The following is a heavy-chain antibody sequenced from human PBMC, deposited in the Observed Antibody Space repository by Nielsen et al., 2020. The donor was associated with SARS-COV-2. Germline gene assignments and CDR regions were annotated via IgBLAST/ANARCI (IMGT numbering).Heavy chain of an antibody. Sequence: ASVKVSCKASGYTFTGYYMHWVRQAPGQGLEWMGRINPSSGDTTYAQKFQGVVTMTRDTSITTAYVELSRLRSDDTAVYYCARGGDTAGTYWGQGTLVTASS. CDR2: INPSSGDT. J-gene: IGHJ4*02. V-gene: IGHV1-2*06. CDR3: ARGGDTAGTY. D-gene: IGHD1-1*01. CDR1: GYTFTGYY.